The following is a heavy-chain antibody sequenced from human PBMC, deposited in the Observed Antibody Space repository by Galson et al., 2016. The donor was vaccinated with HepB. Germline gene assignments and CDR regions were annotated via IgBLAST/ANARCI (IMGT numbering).Heavy chain of an antibody. J-gene: IGHJ6*02. Sequence: QSGAEVKKPGESLQISCRGSGYTFDTYWIGWVRQMPGKGLEWLGIIYPGAFDIRHSPPFQAHVTISVDKSISTAYLQCSSLTASDTAMYYCTRSLTGSYDFWGAIYNYYAMDVWGQGTTVTVS. D-gene: IGHD3-3*01. CDR1: GYTFDTYW. V-gene: IGHV5-51*01. CDR3: TRSLTGSYDFWGAIYNYYAMDV. CDR2: IYPGAFDI.